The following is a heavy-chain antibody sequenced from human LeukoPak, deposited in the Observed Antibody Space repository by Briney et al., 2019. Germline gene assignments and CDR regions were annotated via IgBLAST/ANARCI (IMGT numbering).Heavy chain of an antibody. D-gene: IGHD4-11*01. Sequence: ASVRVSCKVSGYTLTELSMHWVRQAPGKGLEWMGGFDPEDGETIYAQKFQGRVTMTEDTSTDTAYMELSSLRSEDTAVYYCATVPYSNSARFDYWGQGTLVTVSS. CDR1: GYTLTELS. CDR2: FDPEDGET. CDR3: ATVPYSNSARFDY. V-gene: IGHV1-24*01. J-gene: IGHJ4*02.